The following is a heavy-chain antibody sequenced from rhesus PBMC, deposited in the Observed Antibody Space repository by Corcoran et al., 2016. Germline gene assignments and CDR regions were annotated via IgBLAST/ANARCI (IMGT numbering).Heavy chain of an antibody. CDR1: GFPVRRYA. D-gene: IGHD2-2*01. CDR3: AKDRAGCTSTTCYPSAIDY. V-gene: IGHV3S18*01. CDR2: ICSNDTT. J-gene: IGHJ4*01. Sequence: EVHLVEPGGGLAKPGGFLRLACAASGFPVRRYAWGWVRRAPGKGLEWVSDICSNDTTYYADSVKGRFTISKENAKNTLYLQMDSLRAEDTAVYYCAKDRAGCTSTTCYPSAIDYWGQGVLVTVSS.